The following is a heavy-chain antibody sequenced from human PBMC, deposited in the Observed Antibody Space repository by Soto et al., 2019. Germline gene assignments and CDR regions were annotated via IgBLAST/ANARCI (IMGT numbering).Heavy chain of an antibody. Sequence: QVQLVQSGAEVMKPGASVKVSCKASGYTFTSYYMHWLRQAPGQGLQWVGFFNPASTGTTHAQKFKGRVTMTKDTSASIAYLELSSLSSEDTAIYYCARETGYGGSYTFGMDVWGQGTTVTVSS. J-gene: IGHJ6*02. V-gene: IGHV1-46*01. CDR1: GYTFTSYY. D-gene: IGHD1-26*01. CDR2: FNPASTGT. CDR3: ARETGYGGSYTFGMDV.